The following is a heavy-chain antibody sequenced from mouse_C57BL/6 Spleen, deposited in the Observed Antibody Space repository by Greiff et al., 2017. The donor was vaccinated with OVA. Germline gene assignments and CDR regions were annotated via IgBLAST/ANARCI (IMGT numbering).Heavy chain of an antibody. CDR1: GFTFSDYY. CDR2: INYDGSST. CDR3: ARAIYYGNYGYYYAMDD. D-gene: IGHD2-1*01. V-gene: IGHV5-16*01. J-gene: IGHJ4*01. Sequence: EVKLVESEGGLVQPGSSMKLSCTASGFTFSDYYMAWVRQVPEKGLEWVANINYDGSSTYYLDSLKSRFIISRDNAKNILYLQMSSLKSEYTSTYYCARAIYYGNYGYYYAMDDWGQGTSVTVSS.